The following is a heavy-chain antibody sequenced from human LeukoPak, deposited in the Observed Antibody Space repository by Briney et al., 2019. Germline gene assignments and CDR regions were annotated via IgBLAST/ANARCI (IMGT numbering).Heavy chain of an antibody. D-gene: IGHD1-26*01. V-gene: IGHV3-23*01. J-gene: IGHJ4*02. CDR2: ISGSGGST. CDR3: AKDRGGSYYVRRVAYYFDY. Sequence: PGGSLRLSCAASGFTFSSYAMSWVRQAPGKGLEWVSAISGSGGSTYYADSVKGRFTISRDNSKNTLYLQMNSLRAEDTAVYYCAKDRGGSYYVRRVAYYFDYWGQGTLVTVSS. CDR1: GFTFSSYA.